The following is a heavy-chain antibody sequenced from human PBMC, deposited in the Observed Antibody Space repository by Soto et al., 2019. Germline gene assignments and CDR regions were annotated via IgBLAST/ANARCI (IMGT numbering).Heavy chain of an antibody. J-gene: IGHJ3*02. CDR2: ISYDGSNK. V-gene: IGHV3-30-3*01. D-gene: IGHD5-12*01. CDR1: GFTFSSYA. CDR3: ARVARQNGYSGYDAFDI. Sequence: PGGSLRLSCAASGFTFSSYAMHWVRQAPGKGLEWVAVISYDGSNKYYADSVKGRFTISRDNSKNTLYLQMNSLRAEDTAVYYCARVARQNGYSGYDAFDIWGQGTMVTVSS.